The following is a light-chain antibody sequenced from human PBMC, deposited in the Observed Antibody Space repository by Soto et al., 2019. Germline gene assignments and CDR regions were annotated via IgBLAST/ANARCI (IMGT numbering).Light chain of an antibody. CDR2: EGS. J-gene: IGLJ2*01. CDR3: CSYADGSTLV. CDR1: SSDVGSYNL. V-gene: IGLV2-23*01. Sequence: QSALTQPASVSGSPGQSITISCTGTSSDVGSYNLVSWYQQHPGKAPKLIIYEGSKRPSGVSNRFSGSKSGNTASLTISGLQAEDEADYYCCSYADGSTLVFGGGTQLTVL.